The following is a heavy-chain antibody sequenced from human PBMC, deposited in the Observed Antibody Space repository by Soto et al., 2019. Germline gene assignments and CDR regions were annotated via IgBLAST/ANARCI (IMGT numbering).Heavy chain of an antibody. Sequence: ASVKASCKASGYTFTSYYMHWVRQAPGQGLEWMGIINPSGGSTSYAQQFQGRVTMTRDTSTSTVYMALSSLSSEDTAVYYCARGLAVAAPVDYWGQGTLVTVSS. CDR3: ARGLAVAAPVDY. CDR2: INPSGGST. V-gene: IGHV1-46*01. J-gene: IGHJ4*02. D-gene: IGHD6-19*01. CDR1: GYTFTSYY.